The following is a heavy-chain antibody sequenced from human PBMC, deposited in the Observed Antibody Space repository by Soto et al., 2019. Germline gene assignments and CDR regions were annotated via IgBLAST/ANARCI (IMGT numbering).Heavy chain of an antibody. CDR3: ARDKYSTWMDV. D-gene: IGHD2-21*01. CDR2: IYYSGST. Sequence: PSETLSLTCTVSGGSISSYYWSWIRQPPGKGLEWIGYIYYSGSTNYNPSLKSRVTISVDTSKNQFSLKLSSVTAADTAVYYCARDKYSTWMDVWGQGTTVTVSS. V-gene: IGHV4-59*12. CDR1: GGSISSYY. J-gene: IGHJ6*02.